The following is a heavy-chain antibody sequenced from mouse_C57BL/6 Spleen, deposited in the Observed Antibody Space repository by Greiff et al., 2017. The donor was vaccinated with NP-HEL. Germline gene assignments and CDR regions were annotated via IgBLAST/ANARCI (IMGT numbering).Heavy chain of an antibody. CDR2: IYPSDSET. Sequence: QVQLKQPGAELVRPGSSVKLSCKASGYTFTSYWMDWVKQRPGQGLEWIGNIYPSDSETHYNQKFKDKATLTVDKSSSTAYMQLSSLTSEDSAVYYCARGLWYYGSSYGYWGQGTTLTVSS. CDR3: ARGLWYYGSSYGY. CDR1: GYTFTSYW. J-gene: IGHJ2*01. V-gene: IGHV1-61*01. D-gene: IGHD1-1*01.